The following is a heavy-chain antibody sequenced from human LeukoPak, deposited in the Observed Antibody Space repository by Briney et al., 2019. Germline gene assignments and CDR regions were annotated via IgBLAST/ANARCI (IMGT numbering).Heavy chain of an antibody. CDR3: ASYDFWSGYSPYYFDY. CDR1: GYSITSGSY. CDR2: IYHSGTT. V-gene: IGHV4-38-2*02. Sequence: SETLSLTCTVSGYSITSGSYWGWIRQPPGRGLEWIGTIYHSGTTYYNPSLKSRVTMSVDTSKNQFSLNLSSVTAADTAVYYCASYDFWSGYSPYYFDYWGQGTLVTVSS. J-gene: IGHJ4*02. D-gene: IGHD3-3*01.